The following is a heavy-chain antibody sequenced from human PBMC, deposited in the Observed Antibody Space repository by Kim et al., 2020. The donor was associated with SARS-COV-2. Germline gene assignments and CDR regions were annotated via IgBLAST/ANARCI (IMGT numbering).Heavy chain of an antibody. D-gene: IGHD3-10*01. Sequence: GGSLRLSCAASGFSFSKYAMSWVRQAPGEGLEWVSAIYSGGDTTCHADSVKGRFTISRDNSQNTLYLQMNSLRAEDTAVYYCAKCTCGAGTPYNGAFDSWGRGTLVTVSS. CDR3: AKCTCGAGTPYNGAFDS. CDR1: GFSFSKYA. V-gene: IGHV3-23*03. J-gene: IGHJ4*02. CDR2: IYSGGDTT.